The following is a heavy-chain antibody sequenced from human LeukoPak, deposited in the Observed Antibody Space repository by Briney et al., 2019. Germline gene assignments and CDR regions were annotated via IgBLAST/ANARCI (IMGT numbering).Heavy chain of an antibody. CDR2: INPNSGGT. D-gene: IGHD5-18*01. CDR1: GYTFISYY. CDR3: TRSWIQLWTPDFDH. Sequence: ASVKVSCKASGYTFISYYMHWVRQAPGQGLEWMGRINPNSGGTKYAQKFQNRVTMTSDTSVSTAYMELNGLRSDDTAIYYCTRSWIQLWTPDFDHWGQGTLVTVSS. J-gene: IGHJ4*02. V-gene: IGHV1-2*06.